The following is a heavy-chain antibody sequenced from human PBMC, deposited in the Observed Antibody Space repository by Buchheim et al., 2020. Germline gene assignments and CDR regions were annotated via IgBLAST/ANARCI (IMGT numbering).Heavy chain of an antibody. CDR3: ARANIVTTMGGQSFNWFDP. D-gene: IGHD5-12*01. Sequence: QLQLQESGPGLVKPSETLSLTCTVSGGSISGSTYYWGWIRQPPRKGLEWIGSIFYAGGSYYNSSLKSRVTISVDTSKSQFSLKLSSVTAADTAVYYCARANIVTTMGGQSFNWFDPWGQGTL. CDR2: IFYAGGS. V-gene: IGHV4-39*01. CDR1: GGSISGSTYY. J-gene: IGHJ5*02.